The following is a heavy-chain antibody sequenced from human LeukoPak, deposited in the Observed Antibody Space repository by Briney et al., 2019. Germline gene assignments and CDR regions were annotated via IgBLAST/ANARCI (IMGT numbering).Heavy chain of an antibody. CDR1: GYSFTCYW. D-gene: IGHD6-19*01. CDR3: AVMWVAGTWSFDP. Sequence: GESLKISCKGSGYSFTCYWIGWVRQMPGKGLEWMGIIYPGDSDTRYSPSFQGQVTISADKSISTAYLRWSSLKASDTAMYYCAVMWVAGTWSFDPWGQGTLVTVPS. J-gene: IGHJ5*02. CDR2: IYPGDSDT. V-gene: IGHV5-51*01.